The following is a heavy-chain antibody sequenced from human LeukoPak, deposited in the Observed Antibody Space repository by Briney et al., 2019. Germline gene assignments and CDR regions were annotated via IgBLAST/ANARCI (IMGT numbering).Heavy chain of an antibody. CDR2: ISGSGGST. CDR1: GFTFNTYA. V-gene: IGHV3-23*01. Sequence: PGGSLRLSCAASGFTFNTYAMSWVRQAPGKGLEWVSAISGSGGSTYYADSVKGRFTISRDNSKNTLYLQMNSLRAEDTAVYYCAKVTLKTHYXSSGYPXGXWDYWGQGTLVTVS. D-gene: IGHD3-22*01. CDR3: AKVTLKTHYXSSGYPXGXWDY. J-gene: IGHJ4*02.